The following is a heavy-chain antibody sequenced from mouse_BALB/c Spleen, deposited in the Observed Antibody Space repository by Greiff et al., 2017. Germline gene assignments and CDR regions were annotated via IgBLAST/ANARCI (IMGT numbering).Heavy chain of an antibody. J-gene: IGHJ2*01. CDR1: GFTFSSYG. Sequence: EVQGVESGGGLVQPGGSRKLSCAASGFTFSSYGMHWVRQAPEKGLEWVAYISSGSSTIYYADTVKGRFTISRDNPKNTLFLQMTSLRSEDTAMYYCASDDYEDYWGQGTTLTVSS. CDR3: ASDDYEDY. D-gene: IGHD2-4*01. CDR2: ISSGSSTI. V-gene: IGHV5-17*02.